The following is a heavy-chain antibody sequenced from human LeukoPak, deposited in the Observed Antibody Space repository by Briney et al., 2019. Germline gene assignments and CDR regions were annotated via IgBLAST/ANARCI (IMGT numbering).Heavy chain of an antibody. D-gene: IGHD2-21*02. CDR2: FDSEDGET. V-gene: IGHV1-24*01. CDR1: GYTLTELS. J-gene: IGHJ5*02. Sequence: ASVKVSRKVSGYTLTELSMHWVRQAPGKGLEWMGGFDSEDGETIYAQKFQGRVTMTEDTSTDTAYMELSSLRSEDTAVYYCAREWFQGKTAGIPWFDPWGQGTLVTVSS. CDR3: AREWFQGKTAGIPWFDP.